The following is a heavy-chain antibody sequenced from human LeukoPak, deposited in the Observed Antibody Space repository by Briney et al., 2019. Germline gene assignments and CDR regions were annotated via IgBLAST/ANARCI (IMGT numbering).Heavy chain of an antibody. Sequence: ASVKVSCKASGYTFTSYYMHWVRQAPGQGLEWMGIINPSGGSTSYAQKFQGRVTMTRDTSTSTVYMELSSLRSEDTAVYYCAKAVQQWLDDPEIDYWGQGTLVTVSS. J-gene: IGHJ4*02. D-gene: IGHD6-19*01. CDR1: GYTFTSYY. V-gene: IGHV1-46*01. CDR3: AKAVQQWLDDPEIDY. CDR2: INPSGGST.